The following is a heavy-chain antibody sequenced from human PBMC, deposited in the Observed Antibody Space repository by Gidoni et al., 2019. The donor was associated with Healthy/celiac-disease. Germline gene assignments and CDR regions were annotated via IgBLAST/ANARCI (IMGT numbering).Heavy chain of an antibody. CDR3: ARGRASSSPHQEAFDI. V-gene: IGHV4-59*01. Sequence: QVQLQESGPGLVKPSETLSLTCTVSGGSISSYYWSWIRQPPGKGLEWIGYIYYSGSTNYNPSLKSRVTISVDTSKNQFSLKLSSVTAADTAVYYCARGRASSSPHQEAFDIWGQGTMVTVSS. CDR1: GGSISSYY. J-gene: IGHJ3*02. CDR2: IYYSGST. D-gene: IGHD6-6*01.